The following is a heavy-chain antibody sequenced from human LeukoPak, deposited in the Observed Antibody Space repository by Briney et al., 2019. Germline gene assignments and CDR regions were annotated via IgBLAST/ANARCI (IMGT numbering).Heavy chain of an antibody. V-gene: IGHV3-30*04. CDR2: ISYDGSNK. CDR1: GFTFSSYA. Sequence: GGSLRLSCAASGFTFSSYAMHWVRQAPGKGLEWVAVISYDGSNKYYADSVKGRFTISRDNSKNTLYLQMNSLRAEDTAVYYCARERGAIDYWGQGTLVTVSS. D-gene: IGHD3-10*01. J-gene: IGHJ4*02. CDR3: ARERGAIDY.